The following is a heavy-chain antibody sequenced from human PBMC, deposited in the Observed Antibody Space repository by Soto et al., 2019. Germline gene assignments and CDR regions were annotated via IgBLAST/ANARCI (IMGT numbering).Heavy chain of an antibody. Sequence: SETQSLTCTVSGGSVSSGNYYWSWIRQPPGKGLEWIGFIYYTGSTSYNPSLKSRVTISMDTSKNQFSLKLTSVTAADTAVYYCASALYCSGGSCSFDPWGQGTLVTVSS. V-gene: IGHV4-61*01. CDR1: GGSVSSGNYY. D-gene: IGHD2-15*01. J-gene: IGHJ5*02. CDR3: ASALYCSGGSCSFDP. CDR2: IYYTGST.